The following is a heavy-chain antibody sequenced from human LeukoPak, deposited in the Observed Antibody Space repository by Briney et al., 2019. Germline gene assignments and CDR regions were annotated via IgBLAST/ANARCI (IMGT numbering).Heavy chain of an antibody. CDR1: GFTVSSNY. D-gene: IGHD2-2*02. Sequence: PGGSLRLSCAASGFTVSSNYMSWVRQAPGKGLEWVSVIYSGGSTYYADSVKGRFTISRDNSKNTLCLQMNSLRAEDTAVYYCARGYCSSTSCYIHGGRYFDYWGQGTLVTVSS. V-gene: IGHV3-66*02. CDR3: ARGYCSSTSCYIHGGRYFDY. J-gene: IGHJ4*02. CDR2: IYSGGST.